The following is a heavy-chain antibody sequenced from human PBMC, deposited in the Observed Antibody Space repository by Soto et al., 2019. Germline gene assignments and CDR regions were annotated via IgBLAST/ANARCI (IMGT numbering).Heavy chain of an antibody. Sequence: SVKVSCKASGGTFSSYAISWVRQAPGQGLEWMGGIIPIFGTANYAQKFQGRVTITADESTSTAYMELSSLRSEDTAVYYCARDLLIVATLENYYYGMDVWGQGTTVTVSS. CDR1: GGTFSSYA. V-gene: IGHV1-69*13. CDR3: ARDLLIVATLENYYYGMDV. D-gene: IGHD5-12*01. J-gene: IGHJ6*02. CDR2: IIPIFGTA.